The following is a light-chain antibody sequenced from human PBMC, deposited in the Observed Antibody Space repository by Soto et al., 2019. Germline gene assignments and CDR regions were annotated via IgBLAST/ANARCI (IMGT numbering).Light chain of an antibody. J-gene: IGKJ5*01. Sequence: EIEMTQSPATLSVSPGERATLSCRASQSLRSNLAWYQQKPGQAPRLLIYGASTRATGIPARFSGSGSGTEFTLTISSLQSEDFAVYYCQQYNYWPPITFGQGTRLEIK. CDR1: QSLRSN. V-gene: IGKV3-15*01. CDR2: GAS. CDR3: QQYNYWPPIT.